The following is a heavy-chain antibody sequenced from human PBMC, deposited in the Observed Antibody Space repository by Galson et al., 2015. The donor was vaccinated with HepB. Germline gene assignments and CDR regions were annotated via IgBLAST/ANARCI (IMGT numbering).Heavy chain of an antibody. CDR2: ISRYNGNT. D-gene: IGHD6-13*01. CDR3: ARDTLDFYYSSSWYYFDY. V-gene: IGHV1-18*01. J-gene: IGHJ4*02. Sequence: SVKVSCKASGYSLNSYGINWVRQAPGQGLEWMGWISRYNGNTNYVQKLQGRVTMTTDTSTNTAYMELRSLRSDDTAVYYCARDTLDFYYSSSWYYFDYWGQGTLVTVSS. CDR1: GYSLNSYG.